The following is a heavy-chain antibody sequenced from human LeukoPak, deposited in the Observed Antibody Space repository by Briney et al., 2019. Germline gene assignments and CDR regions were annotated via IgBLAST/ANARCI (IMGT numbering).Heavy chain of an antibody. Sequence: SETLSLTCTVSGGSVSSGSYYWSWIRQPPGKGLEWIGYIYYSGSTDYDPSLKSRVTISVDTPKNQFSLKLSSVTAADTAVYYCARAYGSYSFDYWGQGTLVTVSS. D-gene: IGHD1-26*01. V-gene: IGHV4-61*01. CDR3: ARAYGSYSFDY. J-gene: IGHJ4*02. CDR2: IYYSGST. CDR1: GGSVSSGSYY.